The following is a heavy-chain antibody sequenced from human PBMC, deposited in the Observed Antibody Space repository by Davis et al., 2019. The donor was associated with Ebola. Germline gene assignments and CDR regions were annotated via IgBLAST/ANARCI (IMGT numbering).Heavy chain of an antibody. V-gene: IGHV3-11*01. CDR2: ISSSGSTI. Sequence: GGSLRLSCAASGFTFSDYYMSWIRQAPGKGLEWVSYISSSGSTIYYADSVKGRFTISRDNAKNSLYLQMNSLRAEDTAVYYCARDKVRGVINDAFDIWGQGTMVTVSS. D-gene: IGHD3-10*01. J-gene: IGHJ3*02. CDR1: GFTFSDYY. CDR3: ARDKVRGVINDAFDI.